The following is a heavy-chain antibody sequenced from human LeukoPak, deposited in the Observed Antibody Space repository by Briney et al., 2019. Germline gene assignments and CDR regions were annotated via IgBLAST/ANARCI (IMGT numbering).Heavy chain of an antibody. D-gene: IGHD6-13*01. J-gene: IGHJ5*01. CDR3: TRQLSWASDTGDS. Sequence: RSAEPLSLTCNVAGGSISGSRRYWGWVRQPPGGGLEWIGSIRYIGTTYYNPSLQSRLTISVDNSQNQFSLKLKSVTAADTSMYYCTRQLSWASDTGDSWGQGTLVTVSS. CDR2: IRYIGTT. V-gene: IGHV4-39*01. CDR1: GGSISGSRRY.